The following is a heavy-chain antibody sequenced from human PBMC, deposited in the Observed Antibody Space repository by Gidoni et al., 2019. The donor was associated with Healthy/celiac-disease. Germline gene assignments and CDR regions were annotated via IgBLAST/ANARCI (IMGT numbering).Heavy chain of an antibody. CDR1: GGSISSGGYY. CDR2: IYYSGST. Sequence: QVQLQESGPGLVKPSQTLSLTCTVSGGSISSGGYYWSWIRQHPGKGLEWIGYIYYSGSTYYNPSLKSRVTISVDTSKNQFSLKLSSVTAADTAVYYCARVGGIVVVPAAPYFDYWGQGTLVTVSS. D-gene: IGHD2-2*01. J-gene: IGHJ4*02. V-gene: IGHV4-31*03. CDR3: ARVGGIVVVPAAPYFDY.